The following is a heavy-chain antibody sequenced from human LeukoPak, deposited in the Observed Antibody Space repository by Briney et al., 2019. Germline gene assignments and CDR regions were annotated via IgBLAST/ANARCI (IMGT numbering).Heavy chain of an antibody. D-gene: IGHD6-6*01. CDR2: TYYRSKWYN. CDR3: ARAVMEQLVFYYYYYMDV. CDR1: GDSVSSNSAA. Sequence: SQTLSLTCAISGDSVSSNSAAWNWIRQSPSRGLEWLGRTYYRSKWYNDYAVSVKSRITINPDTSKNQFSLQLNSVTPEDTAVYYCARAVMEQLVFYYYYYMDVWGKGTTVTVSS. V-gene: IGHV6-1*01. J-gene: IGHJ6*03.